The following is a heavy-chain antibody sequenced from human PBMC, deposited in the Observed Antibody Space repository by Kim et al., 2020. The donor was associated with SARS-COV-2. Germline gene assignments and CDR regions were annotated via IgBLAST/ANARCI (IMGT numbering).Heavy chain of an antibody. V-gene: IGHV1-2*02. CDR2: NPNSGGT. J-gene: IGHJ4*02. CDR3: TREDY. Sequence: NPNSGGTNSAQKFQGRVIMTRDTSISTAYMELSRLTSDDTAVYYCTREDYWGQGTLVTVSS.